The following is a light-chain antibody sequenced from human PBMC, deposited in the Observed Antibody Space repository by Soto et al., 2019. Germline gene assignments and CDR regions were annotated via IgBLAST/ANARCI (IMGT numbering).Light chain of an antibody. CDR3: SSYTSSSNPYV. CDR2: EVS. J-gene: IGLJ1*01. Sequence: QSALTQPASVSGSPGQSITISCTGTASDVGDYNYVSWYQHHPGKAPKLVIYEVSNRPSGVSDRFSGSKSGNTASLTISGLQAEDAADYYCSSYTSSSNPYVFGTGTKLTVL. V-gene: IGLV2-14*01. CDR1: ASDVGDYNY.